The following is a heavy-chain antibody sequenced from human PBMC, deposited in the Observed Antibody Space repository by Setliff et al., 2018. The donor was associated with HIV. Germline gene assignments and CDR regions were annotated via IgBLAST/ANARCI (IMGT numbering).Heavy chain of an antibody. D-gene: IGHD5-18*01. V-gene: IGHV4-61*09. J-gene: IGHJ4*02. CDR1: GGSIVNGDFY. CDR2: VSSSGST. CDR3: STTAGNSYGSFDY. Sequence: SETLFLTCTVFGGSIVNGDFYWSWIRQSAERGMEWIGHVSSSGSTNYNPSLKSRVTLSLDTSKDQFSLKVTSVTAADTGVYYCSTTAGNSYGSFDYWGQGTLVTVSS.